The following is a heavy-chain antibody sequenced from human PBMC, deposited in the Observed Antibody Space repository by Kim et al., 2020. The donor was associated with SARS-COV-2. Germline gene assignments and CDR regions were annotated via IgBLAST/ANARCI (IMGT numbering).Heavy chain of an antibody. CDR3: LRGSPAVFDC. CDR2: TNKNGDKQ. J-gene: IGHJ4*02. CDR1: GFTFSSYG. V-gene: IGHV3-64D*06. Sequence: GGSLRLSCFASGFTFSSYGMNWVRQAPGERLEHISSTNKNGDKQYYADSVKGRFTISKDNSRNTLYLQLSSLRPEDTAVYYCLRGSPAVFDCWGPGTRVTVSS. D-gene: IGHD3-16*01.